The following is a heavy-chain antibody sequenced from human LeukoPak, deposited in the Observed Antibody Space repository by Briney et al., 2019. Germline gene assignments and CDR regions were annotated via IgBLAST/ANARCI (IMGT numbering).Heavy chain of an antibody. D-gene: IGHD3-22*01. J-gene: IGHJ4*02. CDR1: GGSISSGSYY. Sequence: PSQTLSLTCTVSGGSISSGSYYWSWIRQPAGKGLEWIGRIYTSGSTNYNPSLKSRVTISVDTSKNQFSLKLSSVTAAGTAVYYCARTYDSSGYYPYYFDYWGQGTLVTVSS. CDR2: IYTSGST. V-gene: IGHV4-61*02. CDR3: ARTYDSSGYYPYYFDY.